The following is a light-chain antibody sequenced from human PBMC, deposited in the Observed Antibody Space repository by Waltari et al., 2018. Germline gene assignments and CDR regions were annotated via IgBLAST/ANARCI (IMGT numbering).Light chain of an antibody. V-gene: IGLV2-14*03. J-gene: IGLJ1*01. CDR3: SSYTSSSTQYV. CDR2: DVT. Sequence: QSALTQPASVSASPGQSITISCTGTSRDVGGHDYVSCYQQHPGKTPKLMIYDVTYRPSGVPNRFSGSKSGNTASLTISGLQAEDEADYYCSSYTSSSTQYVFGSGTKVTVL. CDR1: SRDVGGHDY.